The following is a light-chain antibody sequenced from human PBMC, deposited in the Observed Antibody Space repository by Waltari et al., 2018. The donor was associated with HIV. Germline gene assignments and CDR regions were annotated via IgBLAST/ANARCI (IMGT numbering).Light chain of an antibody. Sequence: SYELTQPPSVSVSPGQTASITSSGDKLGDKYACWYQHKPGQSPVLVIYQDTKRPSGIPERFAGSNSGNTATLTISGTQTLDEADYYCQAWDSSTVVFGGGTKLTVL. CDR2: QDT. V-gene: IGLV3-1*01. CDR3: QAWDSSTVV. CDR1: KLGDKY. J-gene: IGLJ2*01.